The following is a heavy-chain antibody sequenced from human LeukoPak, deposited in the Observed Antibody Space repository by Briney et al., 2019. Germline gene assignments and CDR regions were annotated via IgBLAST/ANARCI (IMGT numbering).Heavy chain of an antibody. D-gene: IGHD5-24*01. Sequence: GGSLRLSCAASGFTVSDNYVTWVRQAPGKGLERVANINKDGGEKYYMESVKGRFTISRDNAKNSLYLQMNSLTVEDTAVYYCARDMGWQQFDQWGQGTLVTVPS. CDR1: GFTVSDNY. J-gene: IGHJ4*02. V-gene: IGHV3-7*01. CDR3: ARDMGWQQFDQ. CDR2: INKDGGEK.